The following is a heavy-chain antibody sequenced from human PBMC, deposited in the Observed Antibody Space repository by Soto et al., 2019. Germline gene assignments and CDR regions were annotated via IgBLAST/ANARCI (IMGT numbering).Heavy chain of an antibody. CDR3: AKQQGNIEAARYSGFEY. CDR1: GFTFTSYA. CDR2: ISGSGGST. V-gene: IGHV3-23*01. D-gene: IGHD6-13*01. J-gene: IGHJ4*02. Sequence: PGGSLRLSCAASGFTFTSYAMSWVRQAPRKGLEWVSAISGSGGSTYYADSVKGRFTISRDNSKNTLYLQMNRLRAEDTAVYYCAKQQGNIEAARYSGFEYWGQGTLVTVSS.